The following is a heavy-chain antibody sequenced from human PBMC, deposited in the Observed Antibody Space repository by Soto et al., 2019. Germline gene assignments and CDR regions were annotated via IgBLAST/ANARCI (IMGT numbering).Heavy chain of an antibody. Sequence: GSLRLSCAASGFTFSSYAMSWVRQAPGKGLEWVSAISGSGGSTCYADSVKGRFTISRDNSKNTLYLQMNSLRAEDTAVYYCAKVVRAYLVGYFDLWGRGTLVTVSS. V-gene: IGHV3-23*01. CDR2: ISGSGGST. J-gene: IGHJ2*01. D-gene: IGHD2-2*01. CDR3: AKVVRAYLVGYFDL. CDR1: GFTFSSYA.